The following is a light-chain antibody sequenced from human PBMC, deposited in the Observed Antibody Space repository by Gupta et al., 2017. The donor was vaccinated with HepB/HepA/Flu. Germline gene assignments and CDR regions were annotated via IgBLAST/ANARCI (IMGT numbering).Light chain of an antibody. Sequence: SSEMTPDPAVSVALGQTVRITCQGDSLRTYYASWYQQKPGQAPILVIYNKDNRPSDIPDRFSGSSSGNTASLTITGAQAEDEADYHCSSRYSSGKYLIFGTGTTVSVL. J-gene: IGLJ1*01. CDR2: NKD. V-gene: IGLV3-19*01. CDR3: SSRYSSGKYLI. CDR1: SLRTYY.